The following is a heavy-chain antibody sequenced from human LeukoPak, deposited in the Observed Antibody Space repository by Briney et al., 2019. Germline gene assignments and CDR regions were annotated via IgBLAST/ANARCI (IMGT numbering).Heavy chain of an antibody. V-gene: IGHV4-34*01. CDR2: INHSGST. D-gene: IGHD5-12*01. CDR1: GGSFSGYY. J-gene: IGHJ4*02. CDR3: ARDGSGYDTDY. Sequence: SETLSLTCAVYGGSFSGYYWSWIRQPPGKGLEWIGEINHSGSTNYNPSLKSRVTISVDTSKNQFSLKLSSVTAADTAVYYCARDGSGYDTDYWAREPWSPSPQ.